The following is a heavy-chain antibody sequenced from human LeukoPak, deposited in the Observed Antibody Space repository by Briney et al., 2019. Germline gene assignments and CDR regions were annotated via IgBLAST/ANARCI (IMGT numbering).Heavy chain of an antibody. Sequence: PSQTLSLTCTVSGGSISSGGYYWSSIRQHPGKGLEWIGYIYYSGSTYYNPSLKSRVTISVDTSKNQFSLKLSSVTAADTAVYFCVALLRSGYYRCLDYWGQGTLVTVSS. J-gene: IGHJ4*02. CDR2: IYYSGST. D-gene: IGHD3-3*01. V-gene: IGHV4-31*03. CDR1: GGSISSGGYY. CDR3: VALLRSGYYRCLDY.